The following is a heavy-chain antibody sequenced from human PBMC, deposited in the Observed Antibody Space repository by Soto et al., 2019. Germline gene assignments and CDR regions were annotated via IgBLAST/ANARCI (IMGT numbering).Heavy chain of an antibody. CDR1: GGTFSSDA. Sequence: QVQLVQSGAEVRQPASSVKVSCKTSGGTFSSDAMSWVRQAPGEGLEWMGGIVPIVGTTTYAQKFQGRVTITADEATSTAYMQLSRRRSDDTAVYYCVRVVAIPGYPDHWGQGTLVTVSS. V-gene: IGHV1-69*12. CDR3: VRVVAIPGYPDH. D-gene: IGHD5-12*01. CDR2: IVPIVGTT. J-gene: IGHJ4*02.